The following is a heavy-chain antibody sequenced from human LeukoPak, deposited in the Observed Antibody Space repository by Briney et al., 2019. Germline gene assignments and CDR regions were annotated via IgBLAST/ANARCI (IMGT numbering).Heavy chain of an antibody. CDR1: GYTFTSYY. Sequence: GASVTVSCKASGYTFTSYYMHWVRQAPGQGLEWMGIINPSGGSTSYAQKFQGRVTMTRDTSTSTVYMELSSLRSEDTAVYYCARTLFEGSHRYYFDYWGQGTLVTVSS. V-gene: IGHV1-46*01. J-gene: IGHJ4*02. D-gene: IGHD3-9*01. CDR2: INPSGGST. CDR3: ARTLFEGSHRYYFDY.